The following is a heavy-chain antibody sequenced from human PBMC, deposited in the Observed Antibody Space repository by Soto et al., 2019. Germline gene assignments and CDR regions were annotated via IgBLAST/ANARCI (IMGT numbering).Heavy chain of an antibody. CDR1: GFTFSSYV. CDR2: ISGSGSNT. Sequence: EVQLLESGGGLIQPGGSLRLSCAASGFTFSSYVINWVRQAPGKGLEWVSSISGSGSNTYYADSVKGRFTISRDNSNDTLYLQMNSLRAEDTAIYYCAHPYYSGSSYYGLDVWGRGTTVTVSS. D-gene: IGHD3-10*01. V-gene: IGHV3-23*01. J-gene: IGHJ6*02. CDR3: AHPYYSGSSYYGLDV.